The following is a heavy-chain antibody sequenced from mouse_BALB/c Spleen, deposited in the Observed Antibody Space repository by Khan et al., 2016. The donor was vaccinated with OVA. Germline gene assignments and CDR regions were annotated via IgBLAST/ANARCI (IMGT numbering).Heavy chain of an antibody. D-gene: IGHD2-14*01. CDR2: INPSNGYT. J-gene: IGHJ3*01. CDR1: GYTFTSYT. CDR3: VRDGAYHRNDGWFAY. Sequence: QVQLKQSGAELARPGASVKMSCTASGYTFTSYTIHWIKKRPGPGLEWIGSINPSNGYTNYTQNFKDKATLTTDKSSTTAYLQLSSLTSDDSAVYNCVRDGAYHRNDGWFAYWGQGTLVTVSA. V-gene: IGHV1-4*01.